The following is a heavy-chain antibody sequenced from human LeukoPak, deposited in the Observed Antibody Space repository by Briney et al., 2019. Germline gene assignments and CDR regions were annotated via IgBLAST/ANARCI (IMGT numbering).Heavy chain of an antibody. D-gene: IGHD3-22*01. V-gene: IGHV3-7*01. CDR2: IKQDGSEK. CDR3: ARGDYYDSSGYYHDAFDI. Sequence: GGSLRLSCAASGFSFSRYWMSWVRQAPGKGLEWVANIKQDGSEKYYVDSVKGRFTISRDNAKNSLYLQMNSLRAEDTAVYYCARGDYYDSSGYYHDAFDIWGQGTMVTVSS. J-gene: IGHJ3*02. CDR1: GFSFSRYW.